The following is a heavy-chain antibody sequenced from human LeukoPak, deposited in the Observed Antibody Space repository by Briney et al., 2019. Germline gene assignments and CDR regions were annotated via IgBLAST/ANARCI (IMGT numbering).Heavy chain of an antibody. D-gene: IGHD3-22*01. Sequence: ASVKVSCKASGYTFTSYYMHWVRQAPGQGLEWMGIINPSGGSTSYAQKFQSRVTMTRDTSTSTVYMELSSLRSEDTAVYYCARERGTYYDSSGYSFDYWGQGTLVTVSS. J-gene: IGHJ4*02. V-gene: IGHV1-46*01. CDR1: GYTFTSYY. CDR3: ARERGTYYDSSGYSFDY. CDR2: INPSGGST.